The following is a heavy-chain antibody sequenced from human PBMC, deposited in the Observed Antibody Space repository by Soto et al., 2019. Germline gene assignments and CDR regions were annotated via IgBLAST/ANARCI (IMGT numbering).Heavy chain of an antibody. CDR2: IDQNGIT. CDR3: ARLNRDYYYYGMDA. CDR1: GDPISSSKW. J-gene: IGHJ6*02. Sequence: LSLTCAVSGDPISSSKWWTWVRQTPGKGLEWIGKIDQNGITNYNPSLESRVTILKDNSKNQLSLKLTSVTAVDSAVYYCARLNRDYYYYGMDAWGQGATVTVSS. V-gene: IGHV4-4*02.